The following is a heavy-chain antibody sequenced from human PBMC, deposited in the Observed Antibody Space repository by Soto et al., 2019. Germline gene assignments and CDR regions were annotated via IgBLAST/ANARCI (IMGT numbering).Heavy chain of an antibody. Sequence: GGSLRLSCAASGFTFSDHYMDWVRQAPGKGLEWVGRTRNKANSHTTEYAASVKGRFTISRDDSKNSLDLQMNSLKVEDTAVYYCARATTVTDYWGQGALVTVS. D-gene: IGHD4-17*01. J-gene: IGHJ4*02. CDR1: GFTFSDHY. CDR3: ARATTVTDY. V-gene: IGHV3-72*01. CDR2: TRNKANSHTT.